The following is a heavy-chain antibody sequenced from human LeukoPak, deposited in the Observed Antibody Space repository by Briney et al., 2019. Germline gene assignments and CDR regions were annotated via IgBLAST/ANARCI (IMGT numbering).Heavy chain of an antibody. CDR3: AREMANEDAFDI. J-gene: IGHJ3*02. V-gene: IGHV4-59*01. CDR2: IYYSGST. D-gene: IGHD5-24*01. CDR1: GGSISSYY. Sequence: SETLSLTCTVSGGSISSYYWSWIRQPPGKGLEWIGYIYYSGSTNYNPSLKSRVTISVDTSKNQFSLKLSSVTAADTAAYYCAREMANEDAFDIWGQGTMVTVSS.